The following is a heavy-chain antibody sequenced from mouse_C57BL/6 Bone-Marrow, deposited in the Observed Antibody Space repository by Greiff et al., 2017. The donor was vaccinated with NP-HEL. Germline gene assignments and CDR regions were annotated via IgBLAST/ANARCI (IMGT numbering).Heavy chain of an antibody. Sequence: QVQLQQPGAELVRPGTSVKLSCKASGYTFTSYWMHWVKQRPGQGLEWIGVIDPSDSYTNYNQKFKGKATLTVDTSSSTAYMQLSSLTSVDSAVYYCARGDYYGSSYYFDYWGQGTTLTVSS. CDR3: ARGDYYGSSYYFDY. J-gene: IGHJ2*01. V-gene: IGHV1-59*01. D-gene: IGHD1-1*01. CDR2: IDPSDSYT. CDR1: GYTFTSYW.